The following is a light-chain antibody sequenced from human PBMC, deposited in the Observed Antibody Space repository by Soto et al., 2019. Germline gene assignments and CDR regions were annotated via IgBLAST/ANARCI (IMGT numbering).Light chain of an antibody. Sequence: EIVFTQSPATLSLSPGERATLSCRASQSVSSYLAWYQQRPGQAPRLLMYDVSTRASAAPARFSGSGSGSEFTLTISSLQSEDFAIYFCQQYYHWRTFGQGTKVDIK. J-gene: IGKJ1*01. CDR3: QQYYHWRT. CDR2: DVS. V-gene: IGKV3-15*01. CDR1: QSVSSY.